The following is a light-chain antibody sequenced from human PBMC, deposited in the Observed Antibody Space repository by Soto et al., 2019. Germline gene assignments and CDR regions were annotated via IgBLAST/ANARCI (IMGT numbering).Light chain of an antibody. Sequence: DIQMTQSPSTLSASVGDRVTITCRASQSIDSWLACYQQKPGKAPTLLSYKASTLEFGVPSRFSGSRSGTEFTLTISSLQPDDFATYYCQQYRSYWTFGLGTKVEIK. V-gene: IGKV1-5*03. CDR3: QQYRSYWT. J-gene: IGKJ1*01. CDR2: KAS. CDR1: QSIDSW.